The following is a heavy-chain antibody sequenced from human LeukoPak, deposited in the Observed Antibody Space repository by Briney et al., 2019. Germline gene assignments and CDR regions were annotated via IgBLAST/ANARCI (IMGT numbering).Heavy chain of an antibody. CDR1: GFTFSSYW. V-gene: IGHV3-7*01. D-gene: IGHD4-23*01. Sequence: GGSLRLSCAASGFTFSSYWMSWVRQAPGKGLEWVANIKQDGSEKYYVDSVKGRFTISRDNSKNTLYLQMNSLRREDTALYYCARDALDGPNSVGFDYWGQGTLVTVS. J-gene: IGHJ4*02. CDR2: IKQDGSEK. CDR3: ARDALDGPNSVGFDY.